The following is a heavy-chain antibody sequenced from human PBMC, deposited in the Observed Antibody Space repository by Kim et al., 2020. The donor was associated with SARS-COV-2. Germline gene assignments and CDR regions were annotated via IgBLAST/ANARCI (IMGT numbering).Heavy chain of an antibody. CDR2: MNPNSGNT. Sequence: ASVKVSCKASGYTFTSYDINWVRQATGQGLEWMGWMNPNSGNTGYAQKFQGRVTMTRNTSISTAYMELSSLRSEDTAVYYCARGFRSAPFFLGLNYYFDYWGQGTLVTVSS. D-gene: IGHD3-3*01. CDR1: GYTFTSYD. J-gene: IGHJ4*02. V-gene: IGHV1-8*01. CDR3: ARGFRSAPFFLGLNYYFDY.